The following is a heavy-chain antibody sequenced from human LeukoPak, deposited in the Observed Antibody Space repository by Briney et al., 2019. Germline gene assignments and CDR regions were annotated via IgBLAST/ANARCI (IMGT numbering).Heavy chain of an antibody. V-gene: IGHV4-59*08. CDR1: GGSIINYY. J-gene: IGHJ5*02. Sequence: SETLSLTCTVSGGSIINYYWSWIRQPPGKGLEWIGYIFYSGSTNYNPSLKSRVTMSVDTSKNQFSLKLNSVTAADTAVYYCARGRVYGSGSYHWGQGTLVTVSS. CDR3: ARGRVYGSGSYH. CDR2: IFYSGST. D-gene: IGHD3-10*01.